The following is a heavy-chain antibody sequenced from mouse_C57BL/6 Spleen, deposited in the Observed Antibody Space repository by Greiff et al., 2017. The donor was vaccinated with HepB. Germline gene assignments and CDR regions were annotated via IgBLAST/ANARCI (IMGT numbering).Heavy chain of an antibody. V-gene: IGHV5-4*01. CDR3: ARGDYDENWFAY. CDR1: GFTFSSYA. J-gene: IGHJ3*01. CDR2: ISDGGSYT. D-gene: IGHD2-4*01. Sequence: EVHLVEPGGGLVKPGGSLKLSCAASGFTFSSYAMSWVRQTPEKRLEWVATISDGGSYTYYPDNVKGRFTISRDNAKNNLYLQMSHLKSEDTAMYYCARGDYDENWFAYWGQGTLVTVSA.